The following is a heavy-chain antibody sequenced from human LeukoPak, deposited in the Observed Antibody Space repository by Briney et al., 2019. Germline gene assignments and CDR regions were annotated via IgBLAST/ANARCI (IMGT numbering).Heavy chain of an antibody. D-gene: IGHD4-17*01. CDR2: IKSDGSST. J-gene: IGHJ6*04. CDR3: GRYTTTAGSHGMDV. Sequence: GGSLRLSCAASGFTFSTYWMHWVRQVPGEGVVWVSRIKSDGSSTDYADSVKGRFRISRDNAKNMLFLQMDSLRAEDTAVYYCGRYTTTAGSHGMDVWGKGTTVIVSS. CDR1: GFTFSTYW. V-gene: IGHV3-74*01.